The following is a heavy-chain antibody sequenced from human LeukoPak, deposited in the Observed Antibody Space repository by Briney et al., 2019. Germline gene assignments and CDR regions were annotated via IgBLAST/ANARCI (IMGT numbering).Heavy chain of an antibody. CDR2: INPNSGGT. Sequence: ASVKVSCKASGYTFTGYYMHWVRQAPGQGLEWMGWINPNSGGTNYAQKFQGRVTMTRDTSISTAYMELSRLRSDDTAVYYCARNPDYGHYVWPFDYWGQGTLVTVSS. D-gene: IGHD4-17*01. CDR3: ARNPDYGHYVWPFDY. CDR1: GYTFTGYY. J-gene: IGHJ4*02. V-gene: IGHV1-2*02.